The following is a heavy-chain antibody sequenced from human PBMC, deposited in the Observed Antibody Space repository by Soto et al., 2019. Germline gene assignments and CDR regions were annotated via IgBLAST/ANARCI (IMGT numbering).Heavy chain of an antibody. CDR3: ARGRTRALDY. CDR1: GYIFTSQG. CDR2: ISTYNGNP. J-gene: IGHJ4*02. Sequence: QIQLVQSGAEVKKPGASVKVSCKASGYIFTSQGISWVRQAPGQGLEWMGWISTYNGNPNYAQKLQGRVTMTTNTSTTTAFLELRSLTSDETAVYYCARGRTRALDYWGQGTQVIVSS. V-gene: IGHV1-18*01. D-gene: IGHD1-7*01.